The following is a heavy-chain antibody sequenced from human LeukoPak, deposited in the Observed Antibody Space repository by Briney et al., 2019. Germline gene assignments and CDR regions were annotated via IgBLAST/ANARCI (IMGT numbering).Heavy chain of an antibody. D-gene: IGHD1-26*01. CDR2: IWDDGSYK. CDR3: AKPTSRSGSFLIDY. Sequence: GRSLRLSCAASGFSFSNYGMHWVRQAPGKGPEWVAVIWDDGSYKYYADSVKGRFTISRDNSKNTLYLQMNSLRAEDTAVYYCAKPTSRSGSFLIDYWGQGTLVTVSS. CDR1: GFSFSNYG. V-gene: IGHV3-33*06. J-gene: IGHJ4*02.